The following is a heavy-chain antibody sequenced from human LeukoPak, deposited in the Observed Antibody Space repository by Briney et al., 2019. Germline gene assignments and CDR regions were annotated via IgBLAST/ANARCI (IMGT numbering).Heavy chain of an antibody. Sequence: GGSLRLSCAASEFTVSSNYMSWVRQAPGKGLEWVSIIYSGVNTHYADSVKGRFTISRDNSRNTLYLQMNSLRAEDTAVYYRAKGIQLWRPHFDYWGQGTLVTVSS. CDR3: AKGIQLWRPHFDY. D-gene: IGHD5-24*01. V-gene: IGHV3-66*01. J-gene: IGHJ4*02. CDR2: IYSGVNT. CDR1: EFTVSSNY.